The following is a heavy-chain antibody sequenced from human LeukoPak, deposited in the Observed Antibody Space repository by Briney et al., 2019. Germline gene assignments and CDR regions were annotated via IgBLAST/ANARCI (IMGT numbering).Heavy chain of an antibody. CDR3: AKALGHCSGGSCSDDAFDM. D-gene: IGHD2-15*01. Sequence: PGGSLRLSCVASGFTFSSYGMHWVRQAPGKGLEWVAFISYDGSYKYYVDSAKGRFSISRDNSKNTLYLQMNSLRAEDTAVYHCAKALGHCSGGSCSDDAFDMWGQGTMVTVSS. V-gene: IGHV3-30*18. CDR2: ISYDGSYK. J-gene: IGHJ3*02. CDR1: GFTFSSYG.